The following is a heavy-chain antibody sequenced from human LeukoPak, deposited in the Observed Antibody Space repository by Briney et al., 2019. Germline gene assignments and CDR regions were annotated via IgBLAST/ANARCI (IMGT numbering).Heavy chain of an antibody. CDR3: ARDWSDYYGGAFDI. J-gene: IGHJ3*02. CDR2: INPNSGGT. V-gene: IGHV1-2*02. D-gene: IGHD3-3*01. Sequence: ASVTVSCKASGYTFTGYYMHWVRQAPGQGLEWMGWINPNSGGTNYAQKFQGRVTMTRDTSISTAYMELSRLRSDDTAVYYCARDWSDYYGGAFDIWGQGTMVTVSS. CDR1: GYTFTGYY.